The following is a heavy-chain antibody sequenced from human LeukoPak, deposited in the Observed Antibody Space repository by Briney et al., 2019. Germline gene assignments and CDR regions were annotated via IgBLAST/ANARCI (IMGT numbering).Heavy chain of an antibody. J-gene: IGHJ4*02. Sequence: MTSETLSLTCTVSGGSISSSSYYWGWIRQPPGKGLEWIGSIYYSGSTYYNPSLKSRVTISVDTSKNQFSLKLSSVTAADTAVYYCARYWGYSGSYYDYWGQGTLVTVSS. D-gene: IGHD1-26*01. V-gene: IGHV4-39*01. CDR1: GGSISSSSYY. CDR3: ARYWGYSGSYYDY. CDR2: IYYSGST.